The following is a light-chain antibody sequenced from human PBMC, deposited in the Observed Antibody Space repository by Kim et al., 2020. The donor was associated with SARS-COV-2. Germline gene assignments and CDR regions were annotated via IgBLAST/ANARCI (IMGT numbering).Light chain of an antibody. Sequence: QSALTQPASVSGSPGQSITISCTGTSSDVGAYNFVSWYQQHPGKAPKLMIYDVSDRPSGVSNRFSGSKSGNTASLTISGLQAEDEADYYCSSYTSSSTCRFGTGTKVTVL. CDR2: DVS. CDR3: SSYTSSSTCR. CDR1: SSDVGAYNF. J-gene: IGLJ1*01. V-gene: IGLV2-14*03.